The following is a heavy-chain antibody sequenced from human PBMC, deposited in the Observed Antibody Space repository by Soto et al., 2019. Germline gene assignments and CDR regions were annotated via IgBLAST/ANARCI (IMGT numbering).Heavy chain of an antibody. Sequence: EVQLVESGGGLVKPGGSLRLSCAASGFTFSSYSMSWVRQAPGKGLEWVSSIGSSSSYINYADSVKGRFTISRDNAKNSLYLQMNSLRAEDTAVYYCARSKIAVAGTGEFDYWGQGTPVTVSS. CDR1: GFTFSSYS. D-gene: IGHD6-19*01. CDR2: IGSSSSYI. V-gene: IGHV3-21*01. J-gene: IGHJ4*02. CDR3: ARSKIAVAGTGEFDY.